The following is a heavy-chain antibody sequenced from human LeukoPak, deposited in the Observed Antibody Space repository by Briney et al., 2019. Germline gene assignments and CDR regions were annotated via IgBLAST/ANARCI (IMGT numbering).Heavy chain of an antibody. V-gene: IGHV4-59*08. CDR2: IYYSGST. CDR3: ARQGNGELYYFVS. J-gene: IGHJ4*02. Sequence: SETLSLTCTVSGGSISYYYGSWIRQPPGKGLEWIGYIYYSGSTKYNPSLKSQITISVDTSKNQFSLKLSSGTAADTAMYYCARQGNGELYYFVSWGQGTLVTVSS. D-gene: IGHD4-17*01. CDR1: GGSISYYY.